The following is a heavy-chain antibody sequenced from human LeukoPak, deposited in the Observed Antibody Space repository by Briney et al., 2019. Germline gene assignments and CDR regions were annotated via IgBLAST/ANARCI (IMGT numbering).Heavy chain of an antibody. CDR1: GYSFTSYW. Sequence: GESLKISCKGSGYSFTSYWIGWVRQMPGKGLEWMGIIYPGDSDTRYSPSFQGQATISADKSISTAYLQWSSLKASDTAMYYCARQRITMVRNDAFDIWGQGTMVTVSS. J-gene: IGHJ3*02. D-gene: IGHD3-10*01. CDR2: IYPGDSDT. V-gene: IGHV5-51*01. CDR3: ARQRITMVRNDAFDI.